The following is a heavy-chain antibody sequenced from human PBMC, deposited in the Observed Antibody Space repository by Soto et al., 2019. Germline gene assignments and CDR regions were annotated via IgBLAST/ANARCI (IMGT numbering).Heavy chain of an antibody. CDR1: GFTFSDSY. Sequence: PVGSLRLSCAASGFTFSDSYMSWIRQAPGKGLEWVSYISSSDSIIYYSDSVKGRFIISRDNAKNSLYLQMNSLRAEDTAVYYCARDLGDYDSSGYFDYWGQGTLVTVSS. D-gene: IGHD3-22*01. CDR2: ISSSDSII. V-gene: IGHV3-11*01. CDR3: ARDLGDYDSSGYFDY. J-gene: IGHJ4*02.